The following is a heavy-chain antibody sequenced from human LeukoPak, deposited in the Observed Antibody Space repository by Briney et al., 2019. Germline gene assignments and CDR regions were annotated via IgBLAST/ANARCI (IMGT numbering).Heavy chain of an antibody. Sequence: PGGSLRLSCAASGFTFSSYAMSWVRQAPGKGLEWVSGVSGSGSSTYYADSVKGRFTISRDNSKNTLYLQMNSLRAEDTAVYYCAQDLDIVATIIGNWGQGTLVTVSS. D-gene: IGHD5-12*01. J-gene: IGHJ4*02. CDR2: VSGSGSST. V-gene: IGHV3-23*01. CDR1: GFTFSSYA. CDR3: AQDLDIVATIIGN.